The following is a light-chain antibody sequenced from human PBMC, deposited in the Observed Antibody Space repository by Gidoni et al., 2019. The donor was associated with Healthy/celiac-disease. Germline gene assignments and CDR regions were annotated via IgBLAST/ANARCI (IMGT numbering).Light chain of an antibody. J-gene: IGLJ3*02. CDR3: ALYMGSGISV. Sequence: QTVVTQEPSFSVSPGETLTLTCGLNSGSVSLPPGQAPRTLMYSTYTRSPGVPDRFSGSILGNKAALTITGAQADDESDYYCALYMGSGISVFGGGTKLTVL. V-gene: IGLV8-61*01. CDR2: STY. CDR1: SGSVSL.